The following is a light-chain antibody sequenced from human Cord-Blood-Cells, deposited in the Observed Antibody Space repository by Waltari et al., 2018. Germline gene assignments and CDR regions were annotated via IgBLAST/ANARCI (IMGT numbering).Light chain of an antibody. J-gene: IGKJ2*01. CDR3: QQYNNWPMYT. Sequence: EIVMTQSPATLSVSPGESATLSCRASQSVSRNLAGYQQKPGQAPRLLIYGASTRATGIPARFSGSGSGTEFTLTISSLQSEDFAVYYCQQYNNWPMYTFGQGTKLEIK. V-gene: IGKV3-15*01. CDR1: QSVSRN. CDR2: GAS.